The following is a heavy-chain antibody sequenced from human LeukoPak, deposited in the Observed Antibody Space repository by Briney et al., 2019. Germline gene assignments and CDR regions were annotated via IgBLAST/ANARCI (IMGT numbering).Heavy chain of an antibody. V-gene: IGHV4-39*01. J-gene: IGHJ4*02. D-gene: IGHD2-2*01. CDR3: ATCYGTYFDY. Sequence: SETLSLTCTVSGGSISSSSYYWGWIRQPPGKGLEWIGSIYYSGSTYYNPSLKSRVTISVDTSKNQFSLKLSSVTAADTAVYYCATCYGTYFDYWAREPWSPSPQ. CDR1: GGSISSSSYY. CDR2: IYYSGST.